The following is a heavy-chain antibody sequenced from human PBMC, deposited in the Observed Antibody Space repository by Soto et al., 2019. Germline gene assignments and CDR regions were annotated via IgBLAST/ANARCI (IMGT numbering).Heavy chain of an antibody. CDR3: TRGRRPISTGTGAY. Sequence: EVQLVESGGGLVPPGGSVRLSCADSGFIFKMYWMHWVRQSPGKGLVWISRIYNDGTYSDYADSVRGRFTISRDNVNDTLDLQMNNLRAEDSCLYYCTRGRRPISTGTGAYWGQGTQVSVSS. V-gene: IGHV3-74*01. J-gene: IGHJ4*02. CDR2: IYNDGTYS. D-gene: IGHD3-9*01. CDR1: GFIFKMYW.